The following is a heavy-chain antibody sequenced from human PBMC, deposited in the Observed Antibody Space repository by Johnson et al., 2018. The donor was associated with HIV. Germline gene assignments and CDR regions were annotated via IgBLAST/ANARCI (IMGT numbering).Heavy chain of an antibody. J-gene: IGHJ3*02. V-gene: IGHV3-30*04. CDR3: ARGRASWELYDAFEI. CDR2: ISNDGTNT. CDR1: DFTFTNNA. Sequence: VHLVESEGGAVQPGGSLRLSCAASDFTFTNNAIHWVRQAPGKGLEWVAVISNDGTNTYYADSVKGRFTISRDNSKNTLYLQMSSLRAGDTAVYYCARGRASWELYDAFEIWGQGTMVIVSS. D-gene: IGHD1-26*01.